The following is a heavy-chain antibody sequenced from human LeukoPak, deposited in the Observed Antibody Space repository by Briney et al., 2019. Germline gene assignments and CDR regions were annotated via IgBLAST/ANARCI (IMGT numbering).Heavy chain of an antibody. CDR3: ARDQFGYDY. V-gene: IGHV1-46*01. J-gene: IGHJ4*02. CDR1: GYTFTNYY. Sequence: ASVKVSCKASGYTFTNYYMHWVRQAPGQGLEWMGIINPSGGSTNYAQKFQGRVTMTRDMSTSTVYMEMSSLKSEDTAVYYCARDQFGYDYWGQGTLVTVSS. D-gene: IGHD3-10*01. CDR2: INPSGGST.